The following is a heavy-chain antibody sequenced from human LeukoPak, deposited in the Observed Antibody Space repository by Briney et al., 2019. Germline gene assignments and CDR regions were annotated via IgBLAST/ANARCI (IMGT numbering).Heavy chain of an antibody. CDR2: IGSSGDIT. V-gene: IGHV3-23*01. CDR1: GFTFSSYA. Sequence: GGSLRLSCAASGFTFSSYAMSWVRQAPGMGLEWVSSIGSSGDITYYADSVKGRFTISRDNSKNTLYLQMNSLRAEDTAVYYCARDIDNGDYVVYWGQGTLVTVSS. D-gene: IGHD4-17*01. CDR3: ARDIDNGDYVVY. J-gene: IGHJ4*02.